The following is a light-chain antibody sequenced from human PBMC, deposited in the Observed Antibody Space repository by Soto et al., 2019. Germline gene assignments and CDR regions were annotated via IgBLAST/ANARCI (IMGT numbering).Light chain of an antibody. CDR3: QQYYNYSYT. Sequence: DIQMTQSPSTLSASVGDRVTITCRASQSISSWLAWYQQKPGKAPNLLISKASSLESGVPSRFSGSGSGTEFTLTISSLQPDDFATYYCQQYYNYSYTLGHGTKLEIK. V-gene: IGKV1-5*03. CDR1: QSISSW. J-gene: IGKJ2*01. CDR2: KAS.